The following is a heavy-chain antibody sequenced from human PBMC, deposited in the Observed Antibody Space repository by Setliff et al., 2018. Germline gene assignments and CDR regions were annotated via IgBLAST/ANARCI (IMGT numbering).Heavy chain of an antibody. V-gene: IGHV3-48*03. CDR3: ARDGGEY. CDR2: ISGSGSSI. J-gene: IGHJ4*02. CDR1: GFTFSSYE. Sequence: GGSLRLSCAASGFTFSSYEMNWVRQAPGKGLEWVSYISGSGSSIFYADSVKGRFTISRDNAKNSLYLQMNILRAEDTAVYYCARDGGEYWGQGTLVTVSS. D-gene: IGHD3-16*01.